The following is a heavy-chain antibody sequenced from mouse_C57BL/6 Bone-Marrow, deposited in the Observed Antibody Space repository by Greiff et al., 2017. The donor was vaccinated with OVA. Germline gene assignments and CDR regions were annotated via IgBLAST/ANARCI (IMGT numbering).Heavy chain of an antibody. CDR3: ARDGRLRRVAWFAY. J-gene: IGHJ3*01. D-gene: IGHD2-4*01. Sequence: EVQRVESGGGLVKPGGSLKLSCAASGFTFSSYAMSWVRQTPEKRLEWVATISDGGSYTYYPDNVKGRFTISRDNAKNNLYLQMSHLKSEDTAMYYCARDGRLRRVAWFAYWGQGTLVTVSA. V-gene: IGHV5-4*01. CDR2: ISDGGSYT. CDR1: GFTFSSYA.